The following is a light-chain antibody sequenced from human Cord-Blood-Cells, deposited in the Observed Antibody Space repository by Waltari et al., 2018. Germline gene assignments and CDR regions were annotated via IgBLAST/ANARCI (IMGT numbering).Light chain of an antibody. CDR2: AAS. CDR3: QQSYSTLRLT. CDR1: QSISSY. J-gene: IGKJ4*01. Sequence: DIQMTQSPSSLSASVGDRVTITCRASQSISSYLNWYQQKPGKAPKLLIYAASSLQSGVPTRFSGSGSGTDVTLTISSLQPEDFATYYCQQSYSTLRLTFGGGTKVEIK. V-gene: IGKV1-39*01.